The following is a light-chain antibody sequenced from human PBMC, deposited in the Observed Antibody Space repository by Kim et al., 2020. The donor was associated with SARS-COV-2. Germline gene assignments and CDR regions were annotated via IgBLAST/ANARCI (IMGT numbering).Light chain of an antibody. V-gene: IGLV1-44*01. J-gene: IGLJ3*02. CDR1: SSNIGTNT. CDR3: AAWDDSLNGRV. Sequence: GQRVTISCSGSSSNIGTNTVNWYQQFPGTAPKLLIYANNRRPSGVPDRFSGSKSGTSASLAISGLQSEDEADYYCAAWDDSLNGRVFGGGTKLTVL. CDR2: ANN.